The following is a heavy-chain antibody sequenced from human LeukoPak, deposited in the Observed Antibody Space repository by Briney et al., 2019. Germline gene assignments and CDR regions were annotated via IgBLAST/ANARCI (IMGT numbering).Heavy chain of an antibody. CDR1: GFTFSSYA. CDR3: ARDGPNYDFWSGESQPFDY. Sequence: GSLRLSCAASGFTFSSYAMSWVRQAPGKGLEWVSAISGSGGSTYYADSVKGRFTISRDNAKNSLYLQMNSLRAEDTAVYYCARDGPNYDFWSGESQPFDYWGQGTLVTVSS. CDR2: ISGSGGST. V-gene: IGHV3-23*01. J-gene: IGHJ4*02. D-gene: IGHD3-3*01.